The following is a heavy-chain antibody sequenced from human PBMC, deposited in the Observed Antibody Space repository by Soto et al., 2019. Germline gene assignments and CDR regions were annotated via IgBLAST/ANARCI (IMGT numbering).Heavy chain of an antibody. CDR2: MYHSGST. CDR1: GTSXSSTFW. Sequence: PXETLSLTCVVSGTSXSSTFWWTWVRQAPGKGLEWIGEMYHSGSTNYNPSLKSRVTISVDTSKNQFSLKLTSVTAADTAVYYCARDKITGLFDYWGQGTLVTVSS. CDR3: ARDKITGLFDY. D-gene: IGHD2-8*02. V-gene: IGHV4-4*02. J-gene: IGHJ4*02.